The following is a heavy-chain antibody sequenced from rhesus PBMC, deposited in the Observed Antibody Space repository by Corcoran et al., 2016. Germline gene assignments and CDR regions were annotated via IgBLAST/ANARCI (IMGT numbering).Heavy chain of an antibody. CDR3: ARDSAYGSGCNY. V-gene: IGHV4S9*01. Sequence: QVQLQESGPGLVKPSETLSLPCAVSGGSISDYYYWNWIRPPPGTGLEWIGNIYGNSTSNYYNHTLKSRVTISKDTSQNQCFLKLSAVTAADTAVYYWARDSAYGSGCNYWGQGVLVTVSS. CDR2: IYGNSTSN. CDR1: GGSISDYYY. D-gene: IGHD2-21*01. J-gene: IGHJ4*01.